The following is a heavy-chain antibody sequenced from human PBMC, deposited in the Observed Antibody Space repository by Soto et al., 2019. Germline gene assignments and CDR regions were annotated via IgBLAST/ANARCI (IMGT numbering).Heavy chain of an antibody. V-gene: IGHV3-48*03. CDR3: TRAAWFPYLSFY. J-gene: IGHJ4*02. CDR1: GFTFSLFE. CDR2: ISGSGSTA. Sequence: PGGSLRLSCAASGFTFSLFELHWVRQAPGKGLEWISYISGSGSTAYYASSVEGRFTISRDNANNSVYLQMDSLRAEDTALYYCTRAAWFPYLSFYWGQGALVTVSS. D-gene: IGHD3-10*01.